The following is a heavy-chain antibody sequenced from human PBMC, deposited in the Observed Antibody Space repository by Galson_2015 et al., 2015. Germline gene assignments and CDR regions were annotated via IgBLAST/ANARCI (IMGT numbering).Heavy chain of an antibody. CDR1: GFTFSSYG. D-gene: IGHD6-13*01. CDR3: ARAEAAAATFDY. J-gene: IGHJ4*02. Sequence: FLRLSCAASGFTFSSYGMHWVRQAPGKGLEWVAVIWYDGSNKYYADSVKGRFTISRDNSKNTLYLQMNSLRAEDTAVYYCARAEAAAATFDYWGQGTLVTVSS. CDR2: IWYDGSNK. V-gene: IGHV3-33*01.